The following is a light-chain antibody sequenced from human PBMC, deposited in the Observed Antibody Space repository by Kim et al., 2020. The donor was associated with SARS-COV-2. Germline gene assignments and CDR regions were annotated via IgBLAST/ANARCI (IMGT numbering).Light chain of an antibody. J-gene: IGLJ2*01. V-gene: IGLV3-1*01. CDR1: KLGDKY. CDR3: QAWDSSTVV. Sequence: GSPGQTATITCSGDKLGDKYACWYQQKPGQSPVLVIYQDSKRPSGIPERFSGSNSGNTATLTISGTQAMDEADYYCQAWDSSTVVFGGGTQLTVL. CDR2: QDS.